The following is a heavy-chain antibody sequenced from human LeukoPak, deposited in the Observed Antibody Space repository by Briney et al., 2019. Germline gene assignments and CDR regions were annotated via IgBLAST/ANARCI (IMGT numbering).Heavy chain of an antibody. D-gene: IGHD3-22*01. CDR3: ARATYYFNSNGFYRYYFDY. CDR1: GFSFTDYY. CDR2: SRDKGHKYST. V-gene: IGHV3-72*01. J-gene: IGHJ4*02. Sequence: QPGGSLRLSCAASGFSFTDYYLDWVRQAPGKALEWVGRSRDKGHKYSTEYAASVKGRFTISRDDSTNSLHLQMNSPKTEDTAMYYCARATYYFNSNGFYRYYFDYWGQGTLVTVSS.